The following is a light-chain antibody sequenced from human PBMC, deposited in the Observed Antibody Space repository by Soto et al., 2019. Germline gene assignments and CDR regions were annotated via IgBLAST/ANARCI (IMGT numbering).Light chain of an antibody. Sequence: DIQITQSPSSLSASVGDRVTITCRASQSISSYLNWYQQKPGKAPKLLIYAASSLQSGVPSRFSGSGSGTDFTLPISSLQPEDFATYYCQQSYSTPRTFGQGTKVEIK. J-gene: IGKJ1*01. CDR2: AAS. V-gene: IGKV1-39*01. CDR1: QSISSY. CDR3: QQSYSTPRT.